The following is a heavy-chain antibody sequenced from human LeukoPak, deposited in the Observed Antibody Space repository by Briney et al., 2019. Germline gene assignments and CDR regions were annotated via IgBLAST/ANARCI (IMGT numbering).Heavy chain of an antibody. CDR1: GFTFSSYW. CDR2: INSDGSST. D-gene: IGHD3-3*01. V-gene: IGHV3-74*01. Sequence: GGSLRLSCAASGFTFSSYWMHWVRQAPGKGLVWVSRINSDGSSTSYADSVKGRFTISRDNAKNTLYLQMNSLRAEDTAVYYCVRGSHGPDYDFWSGYHYWGQGTLVTVSS. J-gene: IGHJ4*02. CDR3: VRGSHGPDYDFWSGYHY.